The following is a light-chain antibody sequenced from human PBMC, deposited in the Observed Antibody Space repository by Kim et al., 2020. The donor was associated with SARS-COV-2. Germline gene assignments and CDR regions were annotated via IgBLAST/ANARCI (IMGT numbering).Light chain of an antibody. Sequence: AIQMTQSPSSLSASVGDRVTTTCRASQDIRNDLGWYQHKSGQAPKVLIYGASTLQSGVPSRFSGSGSGTDFTLTISSLQPEDFATYYCLQDYSYPRTFGQGTKLEI. V-gene: IGKV1-6*01. CDR2: GAS. CDR3: LQDYSYPRT. J-gene: IGKJ1*01. CDR1: QDIRND.